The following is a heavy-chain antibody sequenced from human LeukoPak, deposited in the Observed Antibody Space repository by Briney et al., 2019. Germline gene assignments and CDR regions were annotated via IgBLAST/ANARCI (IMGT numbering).Heavy chain of an antibody. J-gene: IGHJ5*02. V-gene: IGHV1-46*01. CDR2: IYPRDGST. Sequence: ASVKVSCKASGYTFTSNYIHWVRQAPGQGLEWMGMIYPRDGSTSYAQKFQGRVTVTRDTSTSTVHMELSGLRSEDTAVYYCARRSPIDMSWGQGALVTVSS. CDR3: ARRSPIDMS. CDR1: GYTFTSNY. D-gene: IGHD3-16*02.